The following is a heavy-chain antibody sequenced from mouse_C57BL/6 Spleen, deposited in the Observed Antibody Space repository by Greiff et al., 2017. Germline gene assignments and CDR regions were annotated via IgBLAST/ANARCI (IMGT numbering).Heavy chain of an antibody. CDR3: VRQGNYKGYYYAMGY. V-gene: IGHV10-1*01. J-gene: IGHJ4*01. Sequence: EVHLVESGGGLVQPKGSLKLSCAASGFSFNTYAMNWVRQAPGKGLEWVARIRSKSNNYATYYADSVKDRCTITRDDSESMLYLQMNNLKTEDAAMYYCVRQGNYKGYYYAMGYWGQRTSVTVAS. CDR1: GFSFNTYA. CDR2: IRSKSNNYAT. D-gene: IGHD2-1*01.